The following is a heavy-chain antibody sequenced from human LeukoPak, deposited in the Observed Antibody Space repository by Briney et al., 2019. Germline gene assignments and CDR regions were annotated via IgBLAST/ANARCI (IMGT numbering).Heavy chain of an antibody. CDR2: IYYSGST. Sequence: MSSETLSLTCTVSGGSISSYYWSWIRQPPGKGLEWIGYIYYSGSTNYNPSLKSRVTISVDTSKNQFSLKLSSVTAADTAVYYCATHRVDYGDPTSYFQHWGQGTLVTVSS. CDR1: GGSISSYY. J-gene: IGHJ1*01. D-gene: IGHD4-17*01. CDR3: ATHRVDYGDPTSYFQH. V-gene: IGHV4-59*08.